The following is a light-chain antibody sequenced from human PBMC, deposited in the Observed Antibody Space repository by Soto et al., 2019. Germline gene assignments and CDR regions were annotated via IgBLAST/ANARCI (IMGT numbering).Light chain of an antibody. CDR1: QTVDKNY. V-gene: IGKV3D-20*01. CDR3: QQHAHSPLA. CDR2: DVS. Sequence: DIVLTQSPATLSLSPGERATLSCGASQTVDKNYLGWYQQKPGLAPRLLIYDVSNRATGIPDRFSGSGSGTHFTLTITRLEPEGFAVYYCQQHAHSPLAFGGGTRVEIK. J-gene: IGKJ4*01.